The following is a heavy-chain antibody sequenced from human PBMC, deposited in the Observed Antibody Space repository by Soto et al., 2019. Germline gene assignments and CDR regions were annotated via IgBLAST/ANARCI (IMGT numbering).Heavy chain of an antibody. J-gene: IGHJ6*02. V-gene: IGHV4-30-4*01. D-gene: IGHD5-12*01. CDR3: ARAIVVTIGGMDV. Sequence: SETLSLTCTVSGGSISSAYYYWSWVRQPPGKGLEWIGYIYYIGSTFFNPSLKSRVTISKDTSRNQFSLRLNSVTAADTAVYYCARAIVVTIGGMDVWGQGTTVTVSS. CDR2: IYYIGST. CDR1: GGSISSAYYY.